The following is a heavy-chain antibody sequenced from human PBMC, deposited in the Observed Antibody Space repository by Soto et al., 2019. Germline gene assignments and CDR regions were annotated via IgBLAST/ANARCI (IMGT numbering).Heavy chain of an antibody. J-gene: IGHJ6*02. Sequence: QVQLVQSGAEVKKPGSSVKVSCKASGGTFSSYAISWVRQAPGQGLEWRGVIIPISGTANYAQKFQGRVTITADDSTSTAYMELSSLRPEDTAVYYCARSPGSSTSFEIYYYYYYGMDVWGQGTTVTVSS. D-gene: IGHD2-2*01. CDR2: IIPISGTA. CDR3: ARSPGSSTSFEIYYYYYYGMDV. CDR1: GGTFSSYA. V-gene: IGHV1-69*01.